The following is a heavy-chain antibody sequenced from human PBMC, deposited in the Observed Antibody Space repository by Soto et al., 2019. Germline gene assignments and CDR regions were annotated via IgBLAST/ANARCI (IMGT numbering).Heavy chain of an antibody. Sequence: PSETLSLTCTVSGGSISSGDYYWIWIRQPPGKGLEWIGYIYYSGSTYYSPSLKSRVTISVDTSKNQFSMKLSSVTAADTAVYYCAREGGYYDSSGYYYSWFDPWGQGTLVTVSS. CDR1: GGSISSGDYY. D-gene: IGHD3-22*01. J-gene: IGHJ5*02. CDR3: AREGGYYDSSGYYYSWFDP. CDR2: IYYSGST. V-gene: IGHV4-30-4*01.